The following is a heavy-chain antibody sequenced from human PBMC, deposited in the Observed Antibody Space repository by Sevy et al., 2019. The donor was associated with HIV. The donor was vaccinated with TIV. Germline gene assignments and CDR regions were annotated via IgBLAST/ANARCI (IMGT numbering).Heavy chain of an antibody. J-gene: IGHJ3*02. CDR2: IFRSGDST. Sequence: GGSLRLSCAASGFTFNNYAMNWVRQAPGKGLEWVSTIFRSGDSTYDVVSVKDRFTISRDNSKNTVSLQMNTLRAEDAALYYCAGARYDSSDSFDAFDIWGHGTVVTVSS. CDR1: GFTFNNYA. V-gene: IGHV3-23*01. D-gene: IGHD3-22*01. CDR3: AGARYDSSDSFDAFDI.